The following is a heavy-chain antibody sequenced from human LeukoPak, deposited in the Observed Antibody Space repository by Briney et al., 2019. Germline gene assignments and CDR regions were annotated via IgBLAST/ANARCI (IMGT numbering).Heavy chain of an antibody. D-gene: IGHD2-15*01. V-gene: IGHV1-46*01. J-gene: IGHJ4*02. CDR2: INPSGGTT. Sequence: GASVKVSCKASGYTFTSYYMHWVRRAPGQGLEWMGIINPSGGTTSYAQKFQGRVTMTRDTSTSTVYMELSSLRSEDMAVYYCARDYLKVVVAGTAPSAGHMDYWGQGTLVTVSA. CDR1: GYTFTSYY. CDR3: ARDYLKVVVAGTAPSAGHMDY.